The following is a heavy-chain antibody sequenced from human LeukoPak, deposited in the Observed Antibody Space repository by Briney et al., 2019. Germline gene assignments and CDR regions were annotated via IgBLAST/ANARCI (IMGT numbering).Heavy chain of an antibody. D-gene: IGHD5-12*01. V-gene: IGHV1-46*01. CDR3: ARGAPSSGYDWGDY. CDR2: INPSGGT. Sequence: ASVKVSCKASGYTFSIYNMHWVRQAPGQGLEWMGIINPSGGTSYAQKLQGRVTMTRDTSISTAYMELSRLRSDDTAVYYCARGAPSSGYDWGDYWGQGTLVTVSS. J-gene: IGHJ4*02. CDR1: GYTFSIYN.